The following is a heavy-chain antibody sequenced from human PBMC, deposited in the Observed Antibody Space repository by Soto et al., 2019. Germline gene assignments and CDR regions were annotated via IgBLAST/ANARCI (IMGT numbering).Heavy chain of an antibody. Sequence: ASLKVSCKTAAYTFTSYDINGVRQAPGQGFEWMEWTNPNREITDYAQKFQGRVTMTRNTSISTAYMELSSLRSEDTAVYYCARGIRYSSSWYGDYWGQGTL. J-gene: IGHJ4*02. D-gene: IGHD6-13*01. CDR3: ARGIRYSSSWYGDY. CDR1: AYTFTSYD. V-gene: IGHV1-8*01. CDR2: TNPNREIT.